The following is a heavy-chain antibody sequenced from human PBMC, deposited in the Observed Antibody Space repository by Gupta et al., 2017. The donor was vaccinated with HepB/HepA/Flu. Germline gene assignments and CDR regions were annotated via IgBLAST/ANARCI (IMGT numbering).Heavy chain of an antibody. CDR1: GGSISSSNHY. CDR2: IYYSGNT. D-gene: IGHD3-3*01. CDR3: ARHAPSYDFWRGADNHAIYYFDY. V-gene: IGHV4-39*01. Sequence: VSGGSISSSNHYWGWIRQSPGKGLEWIGTIYYSGNTYYNPSLKSRVTMAVDTSKNQFSLKLTSVTAADTALYYCARHAPSYDFWRGADNHAIYYFDYWGQGTLVPVSS. J-gene: IGHJ4*02.